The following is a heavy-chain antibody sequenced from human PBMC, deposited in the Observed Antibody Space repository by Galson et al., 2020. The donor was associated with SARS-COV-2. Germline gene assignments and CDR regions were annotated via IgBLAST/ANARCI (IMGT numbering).Heavy chain of an antibody. V-gene: IGHV3-33*06. Sequence: GGSLRLSCAASGFTFSSYGMHWVRQAPGKGLEWVAVIWYDGSNKYYADSVKGRFTISRDNSKNTLYLQMNSLRAEDTAVYYCAKDRGLMVYATRYYFDYWGHGTLVTVSS. D-gene: IGHD2-8*01. CDR2: IWYDGSNK. CDR1: GFTFSSYG. J-gene: IGHJ4*01. CDR3: AKDRGLMVYATRYYFDY.